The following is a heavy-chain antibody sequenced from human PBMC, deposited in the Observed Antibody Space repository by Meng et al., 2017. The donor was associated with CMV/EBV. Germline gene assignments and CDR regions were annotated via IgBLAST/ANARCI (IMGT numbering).Heavy chain of an antibody. CDR2: IQVIGHT. CDR1: GASIKNYN. D-gene: IGHD3-16*01. CDR3: AGSRPGGGACDY. V-gene: IGHV4-4*07. Sequence: QVHTQQSGPGLVKPSETLSLTCIVSGASIKNYNWNWVRQPAGQGLEWIGLIQVIGHTVYNPSLKSRVTVSLDASKSQFSLTLNSVTAADTATYYCAGSRPGGGACDYWGQGILVTVSS. J-gene: IGHJ4*02.